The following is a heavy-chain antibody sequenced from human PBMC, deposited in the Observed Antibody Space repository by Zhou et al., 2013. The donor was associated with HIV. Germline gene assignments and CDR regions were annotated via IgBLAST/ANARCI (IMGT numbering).Heavy chain of an antibody. CDR1: GYTFTSYY. J-gene: IGHJ5*02. D-gene: IGHD3-10*01. CDR2: INPSGGST. CDR3: ARSYYGSGNKDGWFDP. V-gene: IGHV1-46*01. Sequence: QVQLVQSGAAVKKPGASVKVSCKASGYTFTSYYIHWVRQAPGQGLEWLGIINPSGGSTNYAQKFQGSITMTSDTSTSTVYMELSSLRSEDTAVYYCARSYYGSGNKDGWFDPWGQGTLVTVSS.